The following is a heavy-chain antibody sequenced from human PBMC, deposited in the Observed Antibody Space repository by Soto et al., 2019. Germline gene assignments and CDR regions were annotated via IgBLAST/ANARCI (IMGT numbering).Heavy chain of an antibody. CDR1: GYTFTSYG. V-gene: IGHV1-18*01. J-gene: IGHJ4*02. D-gene: IGHD3-22*01. CDR3: ARPSGDYYDSSGYPAD. Sequence: QVQLVQSGAEVKKPGASVKVSCKASGYTFTSYGISWVRQAPGQGLEWMGWISAYNGNTNYAQKLQGRVTMTTDTSAGTAYMERRGLRSDDTAVYYCARPSGDYYDSSGYPADWGQGTLVTVSS. CDR2: ISAYNGNT.